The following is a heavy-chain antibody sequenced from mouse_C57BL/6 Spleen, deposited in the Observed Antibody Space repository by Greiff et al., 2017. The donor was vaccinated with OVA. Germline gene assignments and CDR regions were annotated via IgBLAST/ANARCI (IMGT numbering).Heavy chain of an antibody. CDR2: ISSGSSTI. J-gene: IGHJ4*01. Sequence: EVMLVESGGGLVKPGGSLKLSCAASGFTFSDYGMHWVRQAPEKGLEWVAYISSGSSTIYYAATVKGRFLISRYNTKNTLFRQMTSLMSEDTAMYYCARKVYGSSYDYAMDYWGQGTSVTVSS. CDR1: GFTFSDYG. V-gene: IGHV5-17*01. D-gene: IGHD1-1*01. CDR3: ARKVYGSSYDYAMDY.